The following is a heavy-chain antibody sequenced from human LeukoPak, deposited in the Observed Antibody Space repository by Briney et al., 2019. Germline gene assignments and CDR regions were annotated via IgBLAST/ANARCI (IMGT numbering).Heavy chain of an antibody. CDR1: GFTFSSYS. CDR2: ISSSSGYI. D-gene: IGHD6-6*01. J-gene: IGHJ4*02. Sequence: GGSLRLSCAASGFTFSSYSMNWVRQAPGKGLEWVSSISSSSGYIYYADSVKGRFTISRDNAKNSLYLQMNSLRAEDTAVYYCARDARIAAIDYWGQGTLVTVSS. CDR3: ARDARIAAIDY. V-gene: IGHV3-21*01.